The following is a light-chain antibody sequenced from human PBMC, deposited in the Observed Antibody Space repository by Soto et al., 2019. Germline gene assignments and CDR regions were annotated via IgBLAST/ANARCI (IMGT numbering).Light chain of an antibody. V-gene: IGKV1-12*01. CDR1: QGISNW. Sequence: DIQMTQSPSSVSASVGDRVTITCRASQGISNWLAWYQQQPGKAPKLLISSAYTLQSGVPSRFSGGGSGTHFTLIISSLQPEDCATYYCQQTNTFLPLTFGGGTKVEIK. J-gene: IGKJ4*01. CDR3: QQTNTFLPLT. CDR2: SAY.